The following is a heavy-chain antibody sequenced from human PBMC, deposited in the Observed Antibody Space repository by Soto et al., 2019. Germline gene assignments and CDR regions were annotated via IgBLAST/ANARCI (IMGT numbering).Heavy chain of an antibody. Sequence: QVQLVESGGGLVKPGGSLRLSCAASGFSFSDYYMSWIRQAPGKGLECVALLSTSGSSTDYADSVKGRFTISRDNAKNSLSLQMNSLIAEDTAVYYCANLAKNYYHYMDVWGKGTTVTVSS. J-gene: IGHJ6*03. CDR1: GFSFSDYY. D-gene: IGHD1-26*01. V-gene: IGHV3-11*01. CDR3: ANLAKNYYHYMDV. CDR2: LSTSGSST.